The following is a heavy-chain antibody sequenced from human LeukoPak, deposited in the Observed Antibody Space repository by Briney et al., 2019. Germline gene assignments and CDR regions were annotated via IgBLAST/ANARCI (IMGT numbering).Heavy chain of an antibody. CDR3: ARERRATTDLDAFDI. D-gene: IGHD1-26*01. CDR1: GFTFSSYG. V-gene: IGHV3-33*01. J-gene: IGHJ3*02. Sequence: PGGSLRLSCAASGFTFSSYGMHWARQAPGKGLEWVAVIWYDGSNKYYADSVKGRFTISRDNAKNSLYLQMNSLRAEDTAVYYCARERRATTDLDAFDIWGQGTMVTVSS. CDR2: IWYDGSNK.